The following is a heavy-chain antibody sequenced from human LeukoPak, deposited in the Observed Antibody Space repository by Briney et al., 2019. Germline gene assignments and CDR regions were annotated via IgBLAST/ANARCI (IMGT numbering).Heavy chain of an antibody. CDR2: ITGDAGTT. CDR1: GFTFDDYA. CDR3: AKDFLESSGWYESVDY. Sequence: GGSLRLSCAAPGFTFDDYAMHWVRQAPGKGLEWVSLITGDAGTTYYADSVKGRFTISRDNSKNSLYLQMNSLRTEDTALYYCAKDFLESSGWYESVDYWGQGTLVTVSS. V-gene: IGHV3-43*02. D-gene: IGHD6-19*01. J-gene: IGHJ4*02.